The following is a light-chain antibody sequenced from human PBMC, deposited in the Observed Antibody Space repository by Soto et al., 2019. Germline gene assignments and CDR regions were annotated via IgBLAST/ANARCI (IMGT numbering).Light chain of an antibody. J-gene: IGKJ2*01. Sequence: DIQMTQSPSTLSASVGDRVTITCRASQSISSWLAWYQHKPGKAPKLLIYDASSLESGVPSRFSGSGSGTEFTLTISSLHPDDFATYYCQQANSFSPTFGQGTNLEIK. V-gene: IGKV1-5*01. CDR3: QQANSFSPT. CDR1: QSISSW. CDR2: DAS.